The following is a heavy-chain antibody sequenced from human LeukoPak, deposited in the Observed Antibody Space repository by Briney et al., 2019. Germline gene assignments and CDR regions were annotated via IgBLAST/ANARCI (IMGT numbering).Heavy chain of an antibody. CDR3: MMIHPPQDVQQYYFDY. CDR1: GFTFDDYA. V-gene: IGHV3-43*02. CDR2: ISGDGGST. J-gene: IGHJ4*02. Sequence: PGGSLRLSCAASGFTFDDYAMHWVRQPPGKGLEWVSLISGDGGSTYYADSVKGRFTISRDNSKNTLYLQMNSLRAEDTAVYYCMMIHPPQDVQQYYFDYWGQGTLVTVSS. D-gene: IGHD1/OR15-1a*01.